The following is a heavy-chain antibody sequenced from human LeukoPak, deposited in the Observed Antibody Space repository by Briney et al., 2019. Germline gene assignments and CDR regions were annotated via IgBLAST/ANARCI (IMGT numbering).Heavy chain of an antibody. D-gene: IGHD3-22*01. J-gene: IGHJ4*02. CDR1: GFTFSSYA. CDR3: AKTTVQAAEGMYYYDSSGYLAHFDY. CDR2: ISGSGGST. Sequence: GGSLRLSCAASGFTFSSYAMSWVRQAPGKGLEWVSAISGSGGSTYYADSVKGRFTISRDNSKNTLYLQMNSLRDEDTAVYYCAKTTVQAAEGMYYYDSSGYLAHFDYWGQGTLVTVSS. V-gene: IGHV3-23*01.